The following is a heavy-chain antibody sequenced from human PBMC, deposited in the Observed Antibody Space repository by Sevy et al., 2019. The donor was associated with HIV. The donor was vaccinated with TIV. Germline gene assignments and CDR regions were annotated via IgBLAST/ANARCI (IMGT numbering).Heavy chain of an antibody. CDR3: ARYGRITIFGVVISNRHLNRFDP. CDR1: GYTFTSYD. J-gene: IGHJ5*02. V-gene: IGHV1-8*01. D-gene: IGHD3-3*01. Sequence: ASVKVSCKASGYTFTSYDINWVRQATGQGLEWMGWMNPNSGNTGYAQKFQGRVTMTRNTSISTAYMELSSLRSEDTAVYYCARYGRITIFGVVISNRHLNRFDPWGQGTLVTVSS. CDR2: MNPNSGNT.